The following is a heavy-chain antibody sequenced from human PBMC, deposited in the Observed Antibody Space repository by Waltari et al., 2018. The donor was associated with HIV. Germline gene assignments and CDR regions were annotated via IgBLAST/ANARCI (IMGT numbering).Heavy chain of an antibody. V-gene: IGHV3-74*01. CDR3: TRDLARYNWNDIPLDY. CDR1: GFTFSSYW. CDR2: ISMDGTSK. J-gene: IGHJ4*02. Sequence: EVQLVESGGGLVQPGGSLRLSCAASGFTFSSYWMHWVRQAPGTGLVVVSRISMDGTSKSYADSVKGRITISRDNAKKRLYLQINRLRAENTAVYYCTRDLARYNWNDIPLDYWGQGALVTVSS. D-gene: IGHD1-20*01.